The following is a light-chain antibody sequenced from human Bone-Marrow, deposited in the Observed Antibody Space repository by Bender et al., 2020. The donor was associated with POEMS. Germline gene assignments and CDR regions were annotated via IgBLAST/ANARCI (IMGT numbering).Light chain of an antibody. J-gene: IGLJ3*02. Sequence: QSALTQPASVSGSPGQSITMSCTGSSSDIGSYSLVSWYQQHPGKVPQLMIYEVNKRPSGVSNRFSGFKSGNTASLTISGLQAEDEADYYCSSYAGNNIWVFGGGTKLTVL. CDR1: SSDIGSYSL. CDR2: EVN. V-gene: IGLV2-23*02. CDR3: SSYAGNNIWV.